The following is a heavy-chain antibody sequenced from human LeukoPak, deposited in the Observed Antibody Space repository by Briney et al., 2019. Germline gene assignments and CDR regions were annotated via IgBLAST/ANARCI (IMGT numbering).Heavy chain of an antibody. CDR2: IYYSGST. V-gene: IGHV4-39*07. Sequence: SETLSLTCTVSGGSISSSSYYWGWIRQPPGKGLEWIGSIYYSGSTYYNPSLKSRVTISVDTSKNQFSLKLSSVTAADTAVYYCARDKRYGSGSIWGQGTLVTVSS. CDR1: GGSISSSSYY. D-gene: IGHD3-10*01. CDR3: ARDKRYGSGSI. J-gene: IGHJ4*02.